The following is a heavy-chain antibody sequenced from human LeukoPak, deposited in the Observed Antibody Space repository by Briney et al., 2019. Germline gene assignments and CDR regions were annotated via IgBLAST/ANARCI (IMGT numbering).Heavy chain of an antibody. CDR3: ARRDRRGNTYGYTSGGYFDY. CDR2: ISSSGRSI. V-gene: IGHV3-48*03. D-gene: IGHD5-18*01. Sequence: GGSLRLSCAASGFTFSDYEMNWVRQAPGKGLERVSFISSSGRSIYYADSVKGRFTISRDNAKNSPYLQMNSLRAEDTAVYYCARRDRRGNTYGYTSGGYFDYWGQGTLVTVSS. J-gene: IGHJ4*02. CDR1: GFTFSDYE.